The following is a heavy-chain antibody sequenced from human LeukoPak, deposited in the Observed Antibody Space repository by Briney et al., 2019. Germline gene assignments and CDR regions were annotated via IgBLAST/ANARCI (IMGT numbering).Heavy chain of an antibody. J-gene: IGHJ3*02. CDR3: AVNSTKHAFDI. D-gene: IGHD5/OR15-5a*01. CDR2: INYSGRS. Sequence: PSETLSLTCIVSGNSITSDFWSWIRQSPGKGLEWIGYINYSGRSEYDPSLKSRVTISVDRSRKRVSLKMRSVTAADTAVYYRAVNSTKHAFDIWGQGTMVTVSS. V-gene: IGHV4-59*08. CDR1: GNSITSDF.